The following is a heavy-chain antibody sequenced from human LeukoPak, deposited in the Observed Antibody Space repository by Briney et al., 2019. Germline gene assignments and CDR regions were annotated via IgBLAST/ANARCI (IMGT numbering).Heavy chain of an antibody. CDR3: ARPPSITNPYYGLDV. D-gene: IGHD3-3*01. CDR1: GFTFTSYD. Sequence: GGSLRLSCAASGFTFTSYDMNWVRQAPGKGLEWVSHISSSGGTIYYTDSVKGRFTISRDNAKNSLFLQMNSLRAEDTAVYYCARPPSITNPYYGLDVWGQGTTVTVSS. V-gene: IGHV3-48*03. J-gene: IGHJ6*02. CDR2: ISSSGGTI.